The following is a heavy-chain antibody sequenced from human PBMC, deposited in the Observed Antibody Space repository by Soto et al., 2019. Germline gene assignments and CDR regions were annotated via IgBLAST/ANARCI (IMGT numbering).Heavy chain of an antibody. CDR1: GYTFTNYG. V-gene: IGHV1-18*01. D-gene: IGHD3-16*01. J-gene: IGHJ4*02. CDR3: SRVIDYDVDY. CDR2: INAYNGHT. Sequence: QVQLVQSGVEVKKPGASVKVSCKTSGYTFTNYGVSWVRQAPGQGLEWVGWINAYNGHTNYAQNFQGRLNITTDTSTTTAYMVLRSLKADDTAVYYCSRVIDYDVDYWGQGTLVTVSS.